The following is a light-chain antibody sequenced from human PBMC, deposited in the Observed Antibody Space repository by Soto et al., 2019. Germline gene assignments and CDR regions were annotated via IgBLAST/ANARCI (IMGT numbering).Light chain of an antibody. CDR3: QQSFSVPRT. V-gene: IGKV1-39*01. CDR1: QSISTY. Sequence: DIQMTQSPSSLSASVGDRVTITCRASQSISTYLNWYQQKPGRAPDLLIYAASSLQGGVPSRFSGSGSGTDFTLTISSLQPEDFATYYCQQSFSVPRTFGPGTKVDI. CDR2: AAS. J-gene: IGKJ3*01.